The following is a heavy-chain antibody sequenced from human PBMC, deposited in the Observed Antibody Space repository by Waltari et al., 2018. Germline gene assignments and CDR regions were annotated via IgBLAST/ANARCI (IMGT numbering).Heavy chain of an antibody. Sequence: QLQLHESGPGLVKPSETLSLTCTVSGGSISSSSSSWGWIRQPPGRGLEWIASINYSGKTYYNSSLRGRVTISVDRSENHLSLQLISVTAADTSVYYCARCPVYTTGWQAEQWGQGMLVTVSS. CDR1: GGSISSSSSS. D-gene: IGHD6-19*01. J-gene: IGHJ4*02. CDR2: INYSGKT. CDR3: ARCPVYTTGWQAEQ. V-gene: IGHV4-39*02.